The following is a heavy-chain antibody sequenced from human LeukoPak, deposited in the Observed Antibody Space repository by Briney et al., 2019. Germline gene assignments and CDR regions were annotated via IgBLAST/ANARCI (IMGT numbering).Heavy chain of an antibody. CDR1: GFTFSTYA. CDR2: HTNSGGSGVVT. D-gene: IGHD3-22*01. CDR3: AKAMSTDHYDSRGFYRVDFDS. V-gene: IGHV3-23*01. Sequence: GGSLRLSCAASGFTFSTYAMSWVRQAPGKGLEWVSAHTNSGGSGVVTYYADSVKGRFIISRDNSKSTLYLQLSSLRAEDTAVYYCAKAMSTDHYDSRGFYRVDFDSWGQGTLVTVSS. J-gene: IGHJ4*02.